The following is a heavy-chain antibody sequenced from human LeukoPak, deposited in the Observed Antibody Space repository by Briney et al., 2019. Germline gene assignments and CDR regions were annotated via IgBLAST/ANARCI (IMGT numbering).Heavy chain of an antibody. V-gene: IGHV4-61*02. CDR2: IYTSGST. CDR3: ATLRGVEGNIDV. D-gene: IGHD3-10*01. CDR1: GCSVSSGNYY. J-gene: IGHJ6*02. Sequence: TLSLTCTVSGCSVSSGNYYWSWLRQPAGKGREWIGRIYTSGSTNYNPSLKSRVTITIDPSKNQFSPRLRSVTAADTAGYYCATLRGVEGNIDVWGQGTTVTVSS.